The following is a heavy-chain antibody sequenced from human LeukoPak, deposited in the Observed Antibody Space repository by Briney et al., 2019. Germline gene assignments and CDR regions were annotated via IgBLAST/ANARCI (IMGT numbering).Heavy chain of an antibody. J-gene: IGHJ4*02. V-gene: IGHV4-59*01. CDR1: GGSFSSYY. D-gene: IGHD3-22*01. CDR2: IYYSGST. CDR3: ARDADSSGHYFDY. Sequence: PSETLSLTCAVYGGSFSSYYWTWIRQPSGKGLEWIGYIYYSGSTNYNPSLKSRVTISVDTSKNQFSLKLSSVTAADTAVYYCARDADSSGHYFDYWGQGTLVTVSS.